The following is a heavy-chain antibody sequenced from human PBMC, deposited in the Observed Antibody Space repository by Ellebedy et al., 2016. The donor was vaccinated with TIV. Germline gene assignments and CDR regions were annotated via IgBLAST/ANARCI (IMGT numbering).Heavy chain of an antibody. D-gene: IGHD3-10*01. V-gene: IGHV1-18*01. Sequence: AASVKVSCKASGYTFTSYGISWVRQAPGQGLEWMGWISAYNGNTNYAQKLQGRVTMTTDTSTSTDYMELRSLRSDDTAVYYCAIMRVRGDFDYWGQGTLVTVSS. CDR1: GYTFTSYG. CDR2: ISAYNGNT. J-gene: IGHJ4*02. CDR3: AIMRVRGDFDY.